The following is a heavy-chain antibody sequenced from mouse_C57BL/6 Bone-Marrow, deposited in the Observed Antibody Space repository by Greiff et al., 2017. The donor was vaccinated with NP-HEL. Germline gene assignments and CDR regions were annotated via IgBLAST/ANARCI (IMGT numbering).Heavy chain of an antibody. CDR1: GYTFTSYW. CDR2: IYPSDSET. D-gene: IGHD2-4*01. CDR3: AREGGLRVYFDY. V-gene: IGHV1-61*01. J-gene: IGHJ2*01. Sequence: VQLQQPGAELVRPGSSVKLSCKASGYTFTSYWMDWVKQRPGQGLEWIGNIYPSDSETHYNQKFKDKATLTVDKSSSTAYMQLSSLTSEDSAVYYCAREGGLRVYFDYWGQGTTLTVSS.